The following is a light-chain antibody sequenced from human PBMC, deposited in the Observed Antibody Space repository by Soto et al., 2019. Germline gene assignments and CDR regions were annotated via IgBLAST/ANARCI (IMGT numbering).Light chain of an antibody. CDR3: QQHNSYPLT. CDR2: VVS. Sequence: DIQLTQSPSFLSASVGDRVTITCRASQGSSSYLAWYQQKPGKAPKLLIYVVSTLHSGVPSRFSGGRSGIEFTLTISSLQPEDFATYYCQQHNSYPLTFGGGTEVEIK. V-gene: IGKV1-9*01. J-gene: IGKJ4*01. CDR1: QGSSSY.